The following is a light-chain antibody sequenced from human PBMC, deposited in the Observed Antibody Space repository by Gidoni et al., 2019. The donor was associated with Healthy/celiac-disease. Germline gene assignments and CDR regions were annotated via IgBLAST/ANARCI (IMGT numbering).Light chain of an antibody. Sequence: ELVLTQSPATPSLSPGERATLSCRASQSVSSYLAWYQQKPGQAPRLLIYDASNRATGIPARFSGSGSGTDFTLTISSLEPEDFAVYYCQQRSNWPRLTFGGGTKVEIK. CDR3: QQRSNWPRLT. J-gene: IGKJ4*01. CDR2: DAS. CDR1: QSVSSY. V-gene: IGKV3-11*01.